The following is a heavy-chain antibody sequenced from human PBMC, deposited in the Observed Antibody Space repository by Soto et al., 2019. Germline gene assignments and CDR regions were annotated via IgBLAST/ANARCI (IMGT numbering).Heavy chain of an antibody. CDR2: IHYTGSS. D-gene: IGHD2-2*01. Sequence: SETLSLTCTVSGGSVSGYYWSWIRQPPGKGLEWIAYIHYTGSSNSNPSLESRVSISLDTSKNEVSLTLTSVTAADTAVYFCARLGAFYQAMDSWGQGTLVTVSS. CDR3: ARLGAFYQAMDS. J-gene: IGHJ1*01. CDR1: GGSVSGYY. V-gene: IGHV4-59*08.